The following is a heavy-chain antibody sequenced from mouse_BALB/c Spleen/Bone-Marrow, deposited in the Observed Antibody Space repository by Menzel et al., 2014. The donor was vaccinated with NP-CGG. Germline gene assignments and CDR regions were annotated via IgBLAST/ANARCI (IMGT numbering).Heavy chain of an antibody. CDR1: GFTFSSYG. Sequence: EVNVVESGGGLVQPGGSLKLSCAASGFTFSSYGMSWVRQTPDKRLELVATINSNGGSTYYPDSVKGRFTISRDNAKNTLLQQMSRLKAEDTAKYYCGRSQALYGNHFDYWGQGTTLTVSS. V-gene: IGHV5-6-3*01. CDR3: GRSQALYGNHFDY. CDR2: INSNGGST. D-gene: IGHD2-1*01. J-gene: IGHJ2*01.